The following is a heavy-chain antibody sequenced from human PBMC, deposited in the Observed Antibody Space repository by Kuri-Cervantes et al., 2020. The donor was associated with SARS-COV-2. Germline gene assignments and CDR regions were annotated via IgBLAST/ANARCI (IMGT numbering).Heavy chain of an antibody. D-gene: IGHD2-2*01. CDR3: ARAYCSSTSCQLDY. J-gene: IGHJ4*02. CDR2: ISGYGDIT. Sequence: GESLKISCAASGFTFSSSAMSWVRQAPGKGLEWVSAISGYGDITHYADSVKGRFTISRDNSKNTLYLQMNSLRAEDTAVYYCARAYCSSTSCQLDYGGQGTLVTVSS. CDR1: GFTFSSSA. V-gene: IGHV3-23*01.